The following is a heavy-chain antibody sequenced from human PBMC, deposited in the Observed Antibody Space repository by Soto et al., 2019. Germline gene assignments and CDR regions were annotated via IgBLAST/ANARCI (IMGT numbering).Heavy chain of an antibody. V-gene: IGHV3-23*01. D-gene: IGHD3-22*01. CDR1: GFTFSSYA. CDR3: AKTLYYYDSSGYQ. J-gene: IGHJ4*02. CDR2: ISGSGGST. Sequence: EVQLLESGGDLVQPGGSLRLSCAASGFTFSSYAMSWVRQAPGKGLEWVSAISGSGGSTYYADSVKGRFTISRDNSKNTLYLQMNSLRAEDTAVYYCAKTLYYYDSSGYQWGQGTLVTVSS.